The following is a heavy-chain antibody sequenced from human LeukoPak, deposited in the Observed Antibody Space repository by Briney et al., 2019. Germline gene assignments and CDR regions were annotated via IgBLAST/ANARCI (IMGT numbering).Heavy chain of an antibody. CDR3: ASEFCSGSYSGDSCDY. V-gene: IGHV1-69*13. D-gene: IGHD3-10*02. J-gene: IGHJ4*02. CDR2: IIPIFGTA. CDR1: GGTFSSYA. Sequence: SVKVSCKASGGTFSSYAISWVRQAPGQGLEWMGGIIPIFGTANYAQKFQGRVTITADESTSTAYMELSSLRSEDTAVYYCASEFCSGSYSGDSCDYWGQGILVTVSS.